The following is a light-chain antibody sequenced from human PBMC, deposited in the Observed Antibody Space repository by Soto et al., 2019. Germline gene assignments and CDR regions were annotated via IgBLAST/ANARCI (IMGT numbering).Light chain of an antibody. Sequence: EIVMTHSPGTLSVSLRERATLSCTDSQSIGSYLAWYQHKLGQPPRLLIYGASSRATGIPVRFSGSGSGTDFTLTISSLEPEDFAVYYCQQCSTWPPLSFGPGTKVD. J-gene: IGKJ3*01. CDR1: QSIGSY. V-gene: IGKV3-11*01. CDR2: GAS. CDR3: QQCSTWPPLS.